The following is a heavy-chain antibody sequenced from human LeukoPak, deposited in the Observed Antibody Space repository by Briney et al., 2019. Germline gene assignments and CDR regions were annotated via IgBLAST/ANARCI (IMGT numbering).Heavy chain of an antibody. V-gene: IGHV3-21*01. CDR3: ARDKIVGATHFDY. CDR2: ISSSSSFL. Sequence: GGSLRLSCAASGFTFSGYAMSWVCQAPGKGLEWVSSISSSSSFLYYADSVKGRFTISRDNAKNSLYLQMDSLRAEDTAVYYCARDKIVGATHFDYWGQGTLVTVSS. J-gene: IGHJ4*02. D-gene: IGHD1-26*01. CDR1: GFTFSGYA.